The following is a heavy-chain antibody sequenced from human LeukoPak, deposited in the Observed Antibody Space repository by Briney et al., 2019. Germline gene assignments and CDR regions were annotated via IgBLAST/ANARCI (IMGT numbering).Heavy chain of an antibody. D-gene: IGHD6-6*01. J-gene: IGHJ4*02. CDR2: IKEGGTVI. CDR1: GFSFWNYW. Sequence: GGSLRLSCAASGFSFWNYWTSWVRQAPGKGLEWVANIKEGGTVIYYVDSAKGRFTIPRDNAKNSVYLQMNSLRADDTATYHCARIGYSSSSFDYWGQGTQVTVSS. CDR3: ARIGYSSSSFDY. V-gene: IGHV3-7*01.